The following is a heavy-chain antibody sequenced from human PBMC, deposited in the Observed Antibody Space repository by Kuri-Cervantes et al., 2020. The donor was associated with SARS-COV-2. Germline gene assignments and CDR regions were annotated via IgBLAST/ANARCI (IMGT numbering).Heavy chain of an antibody. Sequence: SETLSLTCTVSGGSISSYYWSWIRQPPGKGLEWIGYIYYSGSTNYNPSLKSRVTISVDTSKNQFSLKLSSVTAADTAVYYCARDDCSSTRDYGMDVWGQGTMVTVSS. CDR3: ARDDCSSTRDYGMDV. CDR1: GGSISSYY. V-gene: IGHV4-59*01. CDR2: IYYSGST. D-gene: IGHD2-2*01. J-gene: IGHJ6*02.